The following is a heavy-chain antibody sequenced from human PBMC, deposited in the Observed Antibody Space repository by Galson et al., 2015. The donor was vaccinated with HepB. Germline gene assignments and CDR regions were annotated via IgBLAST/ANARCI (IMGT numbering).Heavy chain of an antibody. CDR3: AKDAGIVVVPAAPGY. Sequence: SLRLSCAASGFTFSSYSMNWVRQAPGKGLEWVSSISSSSSYIYYADSVKGRFTISRDNAKNSLYLQMNSLRAEDTAVYYCAKDAGIVVVPAAPGYWGQGTLVTVSS. D-gene: IGHD2-2*01. CDR2: ISSSSSYI. CDR1: GFTFSSYS. J-gene: IGHJ4*02. V-gene: IGHV3-21*01.